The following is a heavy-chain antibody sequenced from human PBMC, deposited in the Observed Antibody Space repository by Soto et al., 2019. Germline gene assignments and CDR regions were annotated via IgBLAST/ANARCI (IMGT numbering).Heavy chain of an antibody. CDR1: GFTFSSYG. J-gene: IGHJ2*01. Sequence: QVQLVESGGGVVQPGRSLRLSCAASGFTFSSYGMHWVRQAPGKGLEWVAVISYDGSNKYYADSVKGRFTISRDKSKNTLYLQMNSLRAEDTAVYYCAKDGEDYGDYVQFSWYFDLWGRGTLVTVSS. D-gene: IGHD4-17*01. V-gene: IGHV3-30*18. CDR3: AKDGEDYGDYVQFSWYFDL. CDR2: ISYDGSNK.